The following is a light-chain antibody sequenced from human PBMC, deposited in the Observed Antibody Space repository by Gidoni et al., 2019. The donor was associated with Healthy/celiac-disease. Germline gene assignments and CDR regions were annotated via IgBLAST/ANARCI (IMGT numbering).Light chain of an antibody. J-gene: IGKJ1*01. CDR3: QQYGSSPLT. Sequence: EIVFTQSPGTLSLSPGERATLSCRASQSVSSSYLAWYQQKPGQAPRPLIYGASSRATGIPDRFSGSGSGTDFTLTISRLEPEDFAVYYCQQYGSSPLTFGQXTKVEIK. V-gene: IGKV3-20*01. CDR2: GAS. CDR1: QSVSSSY.